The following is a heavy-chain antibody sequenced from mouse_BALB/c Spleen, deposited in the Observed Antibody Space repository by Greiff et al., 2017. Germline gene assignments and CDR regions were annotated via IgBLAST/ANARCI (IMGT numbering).Heavy chain of an antibody. CDR3: ARKHYGYDY. V-gene: IGHV1-7*01. J-gene: IGHJ2*01. D-gene: IGHD2-2*01. Sequence: VQLQQSGAELAKPGASVKMSCKASGYTFTSYWMHWVKQRPGQGLEWIGYINPSTGYTEYNQKFKDKATLTADKSSSTAYMQLSSLTSEGSAVYYCARKHYGYDYWGQGTTLTVSS. CDR2: INPSTGYT. CDR1: GYTFTSYW.